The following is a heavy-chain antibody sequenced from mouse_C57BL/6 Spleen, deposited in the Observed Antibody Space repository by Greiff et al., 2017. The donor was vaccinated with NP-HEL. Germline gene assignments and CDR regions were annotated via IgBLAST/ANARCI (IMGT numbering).Heavy chain of an antibody. D-gene: IGHD1-1*01. CDR3: ARTNYGPYYFDY. V-gene: IGHV1-69*01. CDR1: GYTFTSYW. J-gene: IGHJ2*01. Sequence: QVQLQQPGAELVMPGASVKLSCKASGYTFTSYWMHWVKQRPGQGLEWIGEIDPSDSHTNYNQKFKGKSTLTVDKSSSTAYMQLSSLTSEDSAVYYCARTNYGPYYFDYWGQGTTLTVSS. CDR2: IDPSDSHT.